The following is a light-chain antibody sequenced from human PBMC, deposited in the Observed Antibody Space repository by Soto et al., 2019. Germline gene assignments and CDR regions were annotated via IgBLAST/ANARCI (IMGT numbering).Light chain of an antibody. Sequence: QSVLTQPPSVSAAPGQKVTISCSGSSSNIGIENNHVSWYQQLPGTDPKLLIYDNNKRPSGIPDRFSGSKSGTSATLGITGLQTGDEADYYCGTWDVRLIAGVFGGGTKVTVL. CDR1: SSNIGIENNH. CDR2: DNN. CDR3: GTWDVRLIAGV. J-gene: IGLJ2*01. V-gene: IGLV1-51*01.